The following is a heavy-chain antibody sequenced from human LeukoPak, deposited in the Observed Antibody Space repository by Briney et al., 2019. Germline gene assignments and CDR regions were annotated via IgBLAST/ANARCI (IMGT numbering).Heavy chain of an antibody. J-gene: IGHJ4*02. V-gene: IGHV5-51*01. CDR3: ARPYYDSSGQPSYFDY. CDR1: GYSFTSYW. Sequence: GESLKISCRGSGYSFTSYWIGWVRQMPGKGLEWMGIIYPGDSDTRYSPSFQGQVTISADKSISTAYLQWSSLKASDTAMYYCARPYYDSSGQPSYFDYWGQGTLVTVSS. CDR2: IYPGDSDT. D-gene: IGHD3-22*01.